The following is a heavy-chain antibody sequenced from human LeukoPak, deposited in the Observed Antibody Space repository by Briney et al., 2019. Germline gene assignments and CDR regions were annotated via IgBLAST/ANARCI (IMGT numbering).Heavy chain of an antibody. J-gene: IGHJ5*02. Sequence: SVKVSCKASGYTFTSHYMHWVRQAPGQGLEWMGLINPTGSSTGYAQKFQGRVTMTRDMSTSTDYMELSSLRSEDTAIYYCARDNSVGDNAWWFDPWGQGTLVTVSS. D-gene: IGHD1-26*01. CDR3: ARDNSVGDNAWWFDP. CDR2: INPTGSST. V-gene: IGHV1-46*01. CDR1: GYTFTSHY.